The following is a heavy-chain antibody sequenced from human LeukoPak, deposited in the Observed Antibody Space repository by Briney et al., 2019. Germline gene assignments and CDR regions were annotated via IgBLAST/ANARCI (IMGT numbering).Heavy chain of an antibody. CDR2: IYSGGTT. CDR1: GFTVSSSY. CDR3: ARDLVTYCGGDCYDYYGMDV. J-gene: IGHJ6*02. V-gene: IGHV3-53*01. Sequence: GGSLRLSCAASGFTVSSSYISWVRQAPGKGLEWVSAIYSGGTTYYADSVRGRFTISRDNSKNTLYLQMNSLRAEDTAVYYCARDLVTYCGGDCYDYYGMDVWGQGTTVTVSS. D-gene: IGHD2-21*02.